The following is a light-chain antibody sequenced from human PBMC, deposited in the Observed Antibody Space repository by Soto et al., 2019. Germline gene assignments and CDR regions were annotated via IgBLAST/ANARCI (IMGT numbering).Light chain of an antibody. Sequence: VVLTQSPATLSLSPGDRATLSCRASRHVYINALGWYQQKPGRTPTLLIYGASTRATDIPDRFSATGSGTDFSLTIRGVEPEDSAVYYCQQSGASPFTFGPGTRLEI. V-gene: IGKV3-20*01. CDR1: RHVYINA. CDR3: QQSGASPFT. J-gene: IGKJ3*01. CDR2: GAS.